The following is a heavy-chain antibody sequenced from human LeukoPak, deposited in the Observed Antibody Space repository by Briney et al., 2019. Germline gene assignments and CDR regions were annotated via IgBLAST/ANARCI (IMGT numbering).Heavy chain of an antibody. CDR3: ARRDYAAWFDP. CDR2: VYYSGSI. J-gene: IGHJ5*02. CDR1: GDSITSRAYY. V-gene: IGHV4-39*07. D-gene: IGHD4/OR15-4a*01. Sequence: PSETLSLTRSVSGDSITSRAYYWAWLRPPPEKALEWIGSVYYSGSIKYNPSLKGRVSISRDMSKNQFSLNLNSVNATDTAVYYCARRDYAAWFDPWGQGTLVTVSS.